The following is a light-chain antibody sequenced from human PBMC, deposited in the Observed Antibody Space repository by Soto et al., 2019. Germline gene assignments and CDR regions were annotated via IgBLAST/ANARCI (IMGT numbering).Light chain of an antibody. CDR2: WAS. Sequence: DIVLTQSPDSLAVSLGERATINCKSSQSVLYNSNNKNYLAWYQQKPGQPPKLLIYWASTRESGVPERFSGSGSGTDFTLTISSLEAEDVAFYWCQQYFDVPFTFGGGTKVDIK. V-gene: IGKV4-1*01. CDR1: QSVLYNSNNKNY. J-gene: IGKJ4*01. CDR3: QQYFDVPFT.